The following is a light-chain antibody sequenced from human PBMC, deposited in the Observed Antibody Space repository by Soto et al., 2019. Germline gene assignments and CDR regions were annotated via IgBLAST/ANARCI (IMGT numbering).Light chain of an antibody. CDR3: QSYDSSHYV. CDR2: GND. J-gene: IGLJ1*01. Sequence: QSVLTQPPSVSGAPGQRVTISCAGSSSNIGAGYNVHWYQHLPGRAPKLLIFGNDNRPSGVPDRFSASKSGTSASLAITGLQAEDEADYYCQSYDSSHYVFGTGTKVTVL. V-gene: IGLV1-40*01. CDR1: SSNIGAGYN.